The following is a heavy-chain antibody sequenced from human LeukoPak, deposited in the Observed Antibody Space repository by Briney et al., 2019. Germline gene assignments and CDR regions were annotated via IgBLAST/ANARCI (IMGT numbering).Heavy chain of an antibody. CDR3: ASPSGYSSPPYAFDI. Sequence: ASVKVSCKASGYTFTGYYMHWVRQAPGQGLEWVGWINPNSGGTNYSQKFQGRVTMTRDTSISTAYMELSRLRSDDTAVYYCASPSGYSSPPYAFDIWGQGTMVSVSS. D-gene: IGHD6-19*01. CDR2: INPNSGGT. J-gene: IGHJ3*02. V-gene: IGHV1-2*02. CDR1: GYTFTGYY.